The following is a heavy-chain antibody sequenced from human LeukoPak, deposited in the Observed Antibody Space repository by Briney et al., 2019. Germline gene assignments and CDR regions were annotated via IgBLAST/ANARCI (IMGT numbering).Heavy chain of an antibody. CDR2: IIPILGIA. Sequence: GASVKVSCKASGGTFSSYAISWVRQAPGQGLEWMGRIIPILGIANYAQKFRGRVTITADKSTSTAYMELSSLRSEDTAVYYCARRLDYDSSGYYSFGLYAFDIWGQGTMVTVSS. D-gene: IGHD3-22*01. CDR1: GGTFSSYA. V-gene: IGHV1-69*04. J-gene: IGHJ3*02. CDR3: ARRLDYDSSGYYSFGLYAFDI.